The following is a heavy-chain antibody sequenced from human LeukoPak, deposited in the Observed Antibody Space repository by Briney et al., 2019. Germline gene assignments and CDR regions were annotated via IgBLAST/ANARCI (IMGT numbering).Heavy chain of an antibody. Sequence: KPSETLSLTCAVYGGSFSGYYWSWIRQPPGKGLEWIGEINHSGNTNYNPSLENRITISVDTSENQFSLRLSSVTAADTAVYYCARQRPKWLFPTQARVRQGRRPYYFDSWGQGTLVTVSS. J-gene: IGHJ4*02. CDR3: ARQRPKWLFPTQARVRQGRRPYYFDS. V-gene: IGHV4-34*01. CDR2: INHSGNT. D-gene: IGHD3-22*01. CDR1: GGSFSGYY.